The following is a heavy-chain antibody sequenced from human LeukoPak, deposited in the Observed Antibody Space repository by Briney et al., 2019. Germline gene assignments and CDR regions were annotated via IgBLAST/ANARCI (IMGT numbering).Heavy chain of an antibody. J-gene: IGHJ4*02. D-gene: IGHD6-19*01. CDR1: GFTFSDYE. Sequence: GGSLRLSCSASGFTFSDYEMNWVRQAPGKGLEWVAFISYSGNTIQYADSVKGRFTISRDNAKNSLYLQMNSLRAEDTAVYYCARAGSGRVGRDYWGQGTLVTVSS. V-gene: IGHV3-48*03. CDR2: ISYSGNTI. CDR3: ARAGSGRVGRDY.